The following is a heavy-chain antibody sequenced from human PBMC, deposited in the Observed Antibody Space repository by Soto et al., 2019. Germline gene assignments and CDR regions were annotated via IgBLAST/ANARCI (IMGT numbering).Heavy chain of an antibody. V-gene: IGHV1-58*01. Sequence: VKVSCKASGFTFTSSAVQWVRQARGQRLEWIGWIVVGSGNTNYAQKFQERVTITRDMSTSTAYMELSSLRSEDTAVYYCAAGRNHYDSGWSDFDYWGQGTLVTVSS. CDR2: IVVGSGNT. CDR1: GFTFTSSA. D-gene: IGHD3-22*01. J-gene: IGHJ4*02. CDR3: AAGRNHYDSGWSDFDY.